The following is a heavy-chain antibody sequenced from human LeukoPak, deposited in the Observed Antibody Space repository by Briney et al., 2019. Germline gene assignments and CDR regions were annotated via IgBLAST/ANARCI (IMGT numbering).Heavy chain of an antibody. J-gene: IGHJ4*02. D-gene: IGHD3/OR15-3a*01. V-gene: IGHV3-30*04. CDR1: GFTFSSYA. Sequence: GGSLRLSCAASGFTFSSYAMHWVRQAPGKGLEWVAVITYDGSNKYYADSVKGRFTISRDNSKNTLYLQMNSLRAEDTAVYYCARPRVGLKGYFDYWGQGTLVTVSS. CDR2: ITYDGSNK. CDR3: ARPRVGLKGYFDY.